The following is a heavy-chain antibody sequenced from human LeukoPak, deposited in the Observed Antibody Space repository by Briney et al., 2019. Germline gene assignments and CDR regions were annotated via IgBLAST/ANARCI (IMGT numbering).Heavy chain of an antibody. CDR1: GGSISGYY. CDR2: IHYSGST. CDR3: ARQSPAAAGQGLDY. Sequence: PSETLSLTCTVSGGSISGYYWTWIRQPPGRGLEWIGYIHYSGSTNYNPSLKSRVTISVDTSKNQFSLKLTSVTAADTAVYYCARQSPAAAGQGLDYWGQGTLVTVSS. V-gene: IGHV4-59*08. D-gene: IGHD6-13*01. J-gene: IGHJ4*02.